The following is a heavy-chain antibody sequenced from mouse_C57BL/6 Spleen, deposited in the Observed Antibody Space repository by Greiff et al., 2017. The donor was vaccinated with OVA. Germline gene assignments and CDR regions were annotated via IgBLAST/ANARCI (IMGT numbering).Heavy chain of an antibody. V-gene: IGHV1-82*01. CDR2: IYPGDGDT. J-gene: IGHJ2*01. Sequence: VQLQQSGPELVKPGASVKISCKASGYAFSSSWMNWVKQRPGKGLEWIGRIYPGDGDTNYNGKFKGKATLTADKSSSTAYMQLSSLTSEDSAVYYCAGSSTTVVAIDYWGQGTTLTVSS. CDR1: GYAFSSSW. CDR3: AGSSTTVVAIDY. D-gene: IGHD1-1*01.